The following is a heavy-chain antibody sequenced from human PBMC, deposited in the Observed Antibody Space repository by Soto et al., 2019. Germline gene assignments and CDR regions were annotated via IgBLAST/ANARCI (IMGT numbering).Heavy chain of an antibody. D-gene: IGHD2-15*01. V-gene: IGHV4-30-2*01. Sequence: QLQLQESGSGLVRPSQTLSLTCAVSGGSISSGDYCWSWIRQPPGKGLEWVGYNYNSGSTHYNPSLKSRVTISVDRSKNHFSLKLTSVTAADTAVYYCARVVVAAQGGWFDPWGQGTLVTVSS. CDR1: GGSISSGDYC. CDR3: ARVVVAAQGGWFDP. J-gene: IGHJ5*02. CDR2: NYNSGST.